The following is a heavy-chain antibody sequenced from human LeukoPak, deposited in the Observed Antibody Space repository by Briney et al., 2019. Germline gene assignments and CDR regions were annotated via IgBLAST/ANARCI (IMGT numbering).Heavy chain of an antibody. CDR2: ISGSGGST. D-gene: IGHD3-9*01. CDR3: AKDRGTRYFPLDQIDY. CDR1: GFTFSSYP. Sequence: PGGSLRLSCAASGFTFSSYPMSGVRQAPGKGLEWVSLISGSGGSTYYADSVKGRFTISRDNSKNTLYLQMNSLRAEDTAVYYCAKDRGTRYFPLDQIDYWGQGTLVTVSS. V-gene: IGHV3-23*01. J-gene: IGHJ4*02.